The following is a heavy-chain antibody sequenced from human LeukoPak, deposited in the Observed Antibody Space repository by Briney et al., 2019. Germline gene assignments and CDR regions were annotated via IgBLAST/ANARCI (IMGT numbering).Heavy chain of an antibody. D-gene: IGHD6-19*01. J-gene: IGHJ4*02. CDR3: ARDQGYSSGSYYFDY. V-gene: IGHV1-18*01. CDR2: ISAYNGNT. Sequence: ASVKVSCKASGYTFTSYGISWVRQAPGQGLEWMGWISAYNGNTNYAQKLQGRVTMTTDTSTSTAYMELRSLRSDDAAVYYCARDQGYSSGSYYFDYWGQGTLVTVSS. CDR1: GYTFTSYG.